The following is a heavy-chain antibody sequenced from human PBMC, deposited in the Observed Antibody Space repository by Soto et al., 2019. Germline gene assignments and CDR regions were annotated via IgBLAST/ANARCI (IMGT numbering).Heavy chain of an antibody. CDR1: GYTFTGYY. D-gene: IGHD1-7*01. CDR3: ARDLPITGTTFSYYYGMDV. CDR2: INPNSGGT. Sequence: QVPLVQSGAEVKKPGASVKVSCKASGYTFTGYYMHWVRQAPGQGLEWMGWINPNSGGTNYAQKFQGWVTMTRDTSISTAYMELSRLRSDDTAVYYCARDLPITGTTFSYYYGMDVWGQGTTVTVSS. J-gene: IGHJ6*02. V-gene: IGHV1-2*04.